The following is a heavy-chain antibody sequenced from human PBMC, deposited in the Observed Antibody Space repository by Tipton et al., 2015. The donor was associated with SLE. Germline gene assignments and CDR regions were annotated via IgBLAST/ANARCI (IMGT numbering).Heavy chain of an antibody. CDR3: ARVQAYEGFDP. V-gene: IGHV4-39*07. Sequence: TLSLTCTVSGGSISESTYSWDWIRQAPGKGLEWIGSIYYSGSTYYNPSLKSRVTISVDTSKNQFSLKLSSVTAADTAVYYCARVQAYEGFDPWGQGTVLTVS. J-gene: IGHJ5*02. CDR1: GGSISESTYS. D-gene: IGHD3-16*01. CDR2: IYYSGST.